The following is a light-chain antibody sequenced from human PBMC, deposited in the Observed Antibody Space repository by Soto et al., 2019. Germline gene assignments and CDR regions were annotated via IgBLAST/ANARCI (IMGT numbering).Light chain of an antibody. Sequence: EVVLTQSPGTLSLSPGERATLSCRASQTININYLAWYQQKPGHAPRLLISGSSNRATGIPDRFSGSGSGTDFTLTINRLVHEDFSMDFCQQYNTSPRTFGQGTKVEVK. V-gene: IGKV3-20*01. CDR1: QTININY. CDR2: GSS. CDR3: QQYNTSPRT. J-gene: IGKJ1*01.